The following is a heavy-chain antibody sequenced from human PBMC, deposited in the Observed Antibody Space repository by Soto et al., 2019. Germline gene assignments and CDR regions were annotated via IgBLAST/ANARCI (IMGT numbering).Heavy chain of an antibody. D-gene: IGHD2-15*01. CDR1: GGSFSGYY. Sequence: PSETLSLTCAVYGGSFSGYYWSWIRQPPGKGLEWIGEINHSGSTNYNPSLKSRVTISVDTSKNQLSLKLSSVTAADTAVYYCGGYCSGGSCPREFDPWGQGTLVTVSS. CDR2: INHSGST. J-gene: IGHJ5*02. CDR3: GGYCSGGSCPREFDP. V-gene: IGHV4-34*01.